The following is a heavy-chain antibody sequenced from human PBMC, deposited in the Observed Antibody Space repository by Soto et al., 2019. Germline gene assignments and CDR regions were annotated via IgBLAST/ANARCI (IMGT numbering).Heavy chain of an antibody. CDR2: MYYSGST. V-gene: IGHV4-59*01. CDR1: GGSISSYY. J-gene: IGHJ4*02. CDR3: GGKNYDSSGYFDY. D-gene: IGHD3-22*01. Sequence: SETLSLTCTVSGGSISSYYWSWIRQPPGKGLEWIGYMYYSGSTNYDPSLKSRVTISVDTSKNQFSLKLSSVTAADTAVYYCGGKNYDSSGYFDYWGQGTLVTVSS.